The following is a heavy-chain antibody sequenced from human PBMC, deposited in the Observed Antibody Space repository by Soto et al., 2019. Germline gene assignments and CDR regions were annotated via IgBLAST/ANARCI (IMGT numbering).Heavy chain of an antibody. J-gene: IGHJ6*02. CDR2: IWYDGSNK. V-gene: IGHV3-33*01. CDR3: ARGGPTTPSYYGMDV. CDR1: GFTFSSYG. D-gene: IGHD4-17*01. Sequence: QVQLVESGGGVVQPGRSLRLSCAASGFTFSSYGMHWVRQAPGKGLEWVAVIWYDGSNKYYADSVKGRFTISRDNSKNTLYLQMNSLRAEDTAVYYCARGGPTTPSYYGMDVWGQGTTVTVSS.